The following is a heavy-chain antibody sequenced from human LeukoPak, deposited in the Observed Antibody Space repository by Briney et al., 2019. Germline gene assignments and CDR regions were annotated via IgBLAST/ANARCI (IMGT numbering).Heavy chain of an antibody. D-gene: IGHD3-22*01. CDR2: IYPGDSDT. Sequence: GESLKISCKGSGYSFTSYWIGWVRQMPGKGLEWMGIIYPGDSDTRYSPSFQGQVTISADKSISTAYLQWSSLKASDTGMYYCARRIGYYDTSGPNFDYWGQGTLVTVSS. V-gene: IGHV5-51*01. J-gene: IGHJ4*02. CDR1: GYSFTSYW. CDR3: ARRIGYYDTSGPNFDY.